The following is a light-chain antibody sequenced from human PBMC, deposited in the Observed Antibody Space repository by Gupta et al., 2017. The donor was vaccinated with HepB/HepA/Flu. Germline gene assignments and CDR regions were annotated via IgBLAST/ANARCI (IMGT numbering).Light chain of an antibody. CDR3: QQYYRTPRWT. CDR2: WAS. V-gene: IGKV4-1*01. J-gene: IGKJ1*01. Sequence: DIVMTQSPDSLAVSLGERATINCKSSQSVLYSSNNKNYLAWYQQKPGQPPKLLIYWASTRESGVPDRVRGRGSGTDFTLTISSLQAEDVAVYYGQQYYRTPRWTFGQGTKVEIK. CDR1: QSVLYSSNNKNY.